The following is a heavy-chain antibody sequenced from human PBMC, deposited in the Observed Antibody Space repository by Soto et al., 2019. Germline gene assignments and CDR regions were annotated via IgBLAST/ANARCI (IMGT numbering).Heavy chain of an antibody. CDR1: GGSISSGDYY. D-gene: IGHD3-10*01. CDR3: ARNTILLWFGEHLKDYGMDV. V-gene: IGHV4-30-4*01. CDR2: IYYSGST. Sequence: QVQLQESGPGLVKPSQTLSLTCTVSGGSISSGDYYWRWIRQPPGKGLEWIGNIYYSGSTYYNPSLKSRITISVDTSKNQFSLKLSSVTAADASMYYCARNTILLWFGEHLKDYGMDVWGQGTTVTVSS. J-gene: IGHJ6*02.